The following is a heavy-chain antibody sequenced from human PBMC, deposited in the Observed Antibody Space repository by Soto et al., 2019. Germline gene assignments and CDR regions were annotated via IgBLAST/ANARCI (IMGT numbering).Heavy chain of an antibody. CDR1: GGSISSYY. V-gene: IGHV4-4*07. CDR3: AREAGTSFSVRDFDY. D-gene: IGHD1-7*01. J-gene: IGHJ4*02. CDR2: IYTSGST. Sequence: PSLTCTVSGGSISSYYWSWIRQPAGKGLEWIGRIYTSGSTNYNPSLKSRVTMSVDTSKNQFSLKLSSVTAADTAVYYCAREAGTSFSVRDFDYWGQGTLVTVS.